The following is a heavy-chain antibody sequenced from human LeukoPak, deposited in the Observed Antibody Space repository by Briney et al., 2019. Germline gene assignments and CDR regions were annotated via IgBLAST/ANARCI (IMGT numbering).Heavy chain of an antibody. CDR1: GGSVSSGSYY. CDR2: INHSGST. V-gene: IGHV4-61*01. D-gene: IGHD4-17*01. J-gene: IGHJ4*02. Sequence: SETLSLTCTVSGGSVSSGSYYWSWIRQPPGKGLEWIGEINHSGSTNYNPSLKSRVTISVDTSKNQFSLKLSSVTAADTAVYYCARGGYGDLVDYWGQGTLVTVSS. CDR3: ARGGYGDLVDY.